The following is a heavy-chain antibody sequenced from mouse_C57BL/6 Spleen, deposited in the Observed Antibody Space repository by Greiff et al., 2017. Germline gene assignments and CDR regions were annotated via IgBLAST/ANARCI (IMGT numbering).Heavy chain of an antibody. D-gene: IGHD2-2*01. Sequence: EVQVVESEGGLVQPGSSMKLSCTASGFTFSDYYMAWVRQVPEKGLEWVANINYDGSSTYYLDSLKSRFIISRDNAKNILYLQMSSLKSEDTATYYCARDWLGFAYWGQGTLVTVSA. CDR1: GFTFSDYY. J-gene: IGHJ3*01. CDR2: INYDGSST. CDR3: ARDWLGFAY. V-gene: IGHV5-16*01.